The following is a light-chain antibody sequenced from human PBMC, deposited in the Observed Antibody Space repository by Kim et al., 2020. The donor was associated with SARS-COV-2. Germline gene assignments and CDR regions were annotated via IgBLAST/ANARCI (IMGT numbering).Light chain of an antibody. CDR1: QDLYND. CDR3: QHYHNLPFT. V-gene: IGKV1-33*01. Sequence: ASVGVRVTIPCLPSQDLYNDLTWSQPKPGTAPKLLIYDASNLEAGVPARFSGSGSGTDFTFPISSLQPEDFATSYCQHYHNLPFTFGPGTQVDIK. CDR2: DAS. J-gene: IGKJ3*01.